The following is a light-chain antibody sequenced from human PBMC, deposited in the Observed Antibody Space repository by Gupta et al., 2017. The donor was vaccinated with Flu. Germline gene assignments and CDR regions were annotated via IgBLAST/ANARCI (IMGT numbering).Light chain of an antibody. V-gene: IGKV3-15*01. CDR1: QSVSSN. J-gene: IGKJ1*01. CDR3: QQYNNWPPRWT. CDR2: GAS. Sequence: TLSVSPGERATLSCRASQSVSSNLAWYQQKPGQAPRLLIYGASTRATGIPARFSGSGSGTEFTLTISSLQSEDCAIYYCQQYNNWPPRWTFGQGTKVESK.